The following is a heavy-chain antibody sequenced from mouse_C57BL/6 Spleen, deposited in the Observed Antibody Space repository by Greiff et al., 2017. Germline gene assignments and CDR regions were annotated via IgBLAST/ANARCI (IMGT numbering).Heavy chain of an antibody. D-gene: IGHD3-1*01. J-gene: IGHJ4*01. Sequence: QVQLQQSGAELVRPGASVTLSCKASGYTFTDYEMHWVKQTPVHGLEWIGAIDPETGGTAYNQKFKGKAILTAAKSSSTAYMELRSLTSEDSAVYYCTRSGGRLRDDAMDYWGQGTSVTVSS. CDR1: GYTFTDYE. CDR2: IDPETGGT. CDR3: TRSGGRLRDDAMDY. V-gene: IGHV1-15*01.